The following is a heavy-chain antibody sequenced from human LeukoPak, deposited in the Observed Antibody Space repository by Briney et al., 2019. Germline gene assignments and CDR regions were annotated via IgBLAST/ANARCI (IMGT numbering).Heavy chain of an antibody. Sequence: SETLSLTCAVSGGSISSYYWSWIRQPPGKGLEWIGYIYSSGSTNYNPSLKSRVTISVDTSKNQFSLKLSFVTAAATAVYYCARDRHGSGSAHSFDPWGQGTLVTVSS. CDR2: IYSSGST. CDR1: GGSISSYY. CDR3: ARDRHGSGSAHSFDP. V-gene: IGHV4-59*01. D-gene: IGHD3-10*01. J-gene: IGHJ5*02.